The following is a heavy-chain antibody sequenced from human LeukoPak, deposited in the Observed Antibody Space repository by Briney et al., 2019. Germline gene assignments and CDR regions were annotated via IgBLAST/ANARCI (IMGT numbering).Heavy chain of an antibody. CDR2: ISGSVGTT. D-gene: IGHD4-17*01. CDR3: AKNFYGDYNFFFDY. J-gene: IGHJ4*02. Sequence: GGSLRLSCAASGLTFSSYALAWVRQAPGKGLEWVSAISGSVGTTYYADSVKGHFTISRDNSKNTLYLQMNSLRAEDTAVYYCAKNFYGDYNFFFDYWGQGTLVTVSS. CDR1: GLTFSSYA. V-gene: IGHV3-23*01.